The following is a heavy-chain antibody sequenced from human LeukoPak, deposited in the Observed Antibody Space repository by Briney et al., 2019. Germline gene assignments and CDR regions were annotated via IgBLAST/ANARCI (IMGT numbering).Heavy chain of an antibody. CDR3: ARDWGSSIAAR. D-gene: IGHD6-6*01. V-gene: IGHV3-74*01. CDR2: INTDGSST. CDR1: GFTFSSYW. J-gene: IGHJ4*02. Sequence: PGGSLRLSCAASGFTFSSYWMHWVRQASGKGLVWVSRINTDGSSTSYADSVKGRFTISRDNAKNTLYLQMNSLRAEDTAVYYCARDWGSSIAARWGQGTLVTVSS.